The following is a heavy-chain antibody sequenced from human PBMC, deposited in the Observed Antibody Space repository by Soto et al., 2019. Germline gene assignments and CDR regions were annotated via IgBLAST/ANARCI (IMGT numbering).Heavy chain of an antibody. CDR1: GFTFSSYS. Sequence: GGSLRLACAASGFTFSSYSMNWVRQAPGKGLEWVSYISSSSSTIYYADSVKGRFTISRDNAKNSLYLQMNSLRAEDTAVYYCPKRSWNVYWGQATLGTLSS. CDR2: ISSSSSTI. D-gene: IGHD1-1*01. CDR3: PKRSWNVY. V-gene: IGHV3-48*01. J-gene: IGHJ4*02.